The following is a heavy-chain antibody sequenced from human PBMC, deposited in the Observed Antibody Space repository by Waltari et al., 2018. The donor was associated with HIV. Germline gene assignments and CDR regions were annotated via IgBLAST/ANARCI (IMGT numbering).Heavy chain of an antibody. V-gene: IGHV4-39*01. J-gene: IGHJ4*02. D-gene: IGHD6-19*01. Sequence: QLQLQESGPGLVKPSETLSLTCTVSGGSISSSSYYWGWIRQPPGKGLEWIGSIYYSGSTYYNPSLKSRVTISVDTSKNQFSLKLSSVTAADTAVYYCARHLYSSGWFEGYYFDYWGQGTLVTVSS. CDR2: IYYSGST. CDR3: ARHLYSSGWFEGYYFDY. CDR1: GGSISSSSYY.